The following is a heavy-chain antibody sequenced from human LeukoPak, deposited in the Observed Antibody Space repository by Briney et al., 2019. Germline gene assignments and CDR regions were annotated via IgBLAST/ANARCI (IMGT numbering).Heavy chain of an antibody. CDR1: GGSISSYY. CDR2: IYYSGST. Sequence: SETLSLTCTVSGGSISSYYWSWIRQPPGKGLEWIGYIYYSGSTNYNPPLKSRVTISVDTSKNQFSLKLSSVTAADTAVYYCARAWGGYYDSSGYYFDYWGQGTLVTVSS. V-gene: IGHV4-59*01. D-gene: IGHD3-22*01. J-gene: IGHJ4*02. CDR3: ARAWGGYYDSSGYYFDY.